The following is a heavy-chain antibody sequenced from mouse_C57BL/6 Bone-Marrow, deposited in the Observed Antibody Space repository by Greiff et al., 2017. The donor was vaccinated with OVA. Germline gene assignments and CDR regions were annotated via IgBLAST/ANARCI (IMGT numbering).Heavy chain of an antibody. V-gene: IGHV5-17*01. CDR1: GFTFSDYG. CDR3: ARPEWAMDY. Sequence: EVKVEESGGGLVKPGGSLKLSCAASGFTFSDYGMHWVRQAPEKGLEWVAYISSGSSTIYYADTVKGRFTISRDNAKNTLFLQMTSLRSEDTAMYYCARPEWAMDYWGQGTSVTVSS. J-gene: IGHJ4*01. CDR2: ISSGSSTI.